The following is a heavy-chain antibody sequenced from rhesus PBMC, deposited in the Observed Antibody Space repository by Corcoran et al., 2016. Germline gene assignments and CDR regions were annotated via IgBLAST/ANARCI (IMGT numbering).Heavy chain of an antibody. Sequence: QVQLQESGPGLVKPSETLSLTCTVSGATISNNWWSWIRQPPGKGLEWIGEIYGNSRITNYDPALKSRVTISKDASKNQFSLKLSSVTAADTAVYYCARDSYGLDSWGQGVVVTVSS. CDR3: ARDSYGLDS. J-gene: IGHJ6*01. V-gene: IGHV4-80*01. CDR1: GATISNNW. CDR2: IYGNSRIT.